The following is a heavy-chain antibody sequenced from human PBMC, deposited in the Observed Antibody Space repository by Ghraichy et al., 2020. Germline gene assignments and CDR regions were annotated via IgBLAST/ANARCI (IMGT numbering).Heavy chain of an antibody. D-gene: IGHD6-13*01. Sequence: GGSLRLSCAASGFTFSGYWMHWVRQAPGKGLVWVSYITNDGSGTNYADSVKGRFTISRDNAKNTLYLQMNSLRAEDTAMYYCARAASNWAIDYWGQGTLVTVSS. J-gene: IGHJ4*02. CDR3: ARAASNWAIDY. V-gene: IGHV3-74*01. CDR2: ITNDGSGT. CDR1: GFTFSGYW.